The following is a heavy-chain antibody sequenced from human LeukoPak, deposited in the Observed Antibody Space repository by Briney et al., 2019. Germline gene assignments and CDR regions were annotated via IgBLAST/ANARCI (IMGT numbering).Heavy chain of an antibody. CDR2: IIPIFGTA. CDR3: ARDTEWEKNPDYFDS. CDR1: GGTFSSYA. Sequence: SVKVSCKASGGTFSSYAISWVRQAPGQGLEWMGGIIPIFGTANYAQKFQGRVTITADESTSTAYMELSSLRSEDTAVYFCARDTEWEKNPDYFDSWGQGTLVTVSS. V-gene: IGHV1-69*13. J-gene: IGHJ4*02. D-gene: IGHD1-26*01.